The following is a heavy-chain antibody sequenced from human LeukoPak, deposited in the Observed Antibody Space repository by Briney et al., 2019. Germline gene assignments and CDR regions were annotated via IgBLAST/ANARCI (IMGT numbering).Heavy chain of an antibody. Sequence: PSETLSLTCTVSGGSISSYYWSWIRQPPGKGPEWIGYIYYSGSTNYNPSLKSRVTISVDTSQNQFSLKLSSVTAADTAVYYCARDGYSGSDALWGQGTLVTVSS. CDR1: GGSISSYY. CDR2: IYYSGST. CDR3: ARDGYSGSDAL. V-gene: IGHV4-59*01. D-gene: IGHD5-12*01. J-gene: IGHJ4*02.